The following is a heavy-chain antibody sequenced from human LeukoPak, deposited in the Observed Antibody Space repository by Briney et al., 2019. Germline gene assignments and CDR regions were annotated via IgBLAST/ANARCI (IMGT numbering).Heavy chain of an antibody. V-gene: IGHV4-59*01. Sequence: SETLSLTRTVSGGSISSYYWSWIRQPPGKGLEWIGYIYYSGSTNYNPSLKSRVTISVDASKNQFSLKLTSVTAADTAVYYCARYCSGGSCGFDPWGQGTLVTVSS. D-gene: IGHD2-15*01. CDR3: ARYCSGGSCGFDP. CDR1: GGSISSYY. CDR2: IYYSGST. J-gene: IGHJ5*02.